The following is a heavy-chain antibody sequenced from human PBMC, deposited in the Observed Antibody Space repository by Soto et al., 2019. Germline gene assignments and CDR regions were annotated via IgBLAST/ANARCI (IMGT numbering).Heavy chain of an antibody. D-gene: IGHD6-6*01. Sequence: PGGSLRLSCAASGFTFSSYAMSWVRQAPGKGLEWVSALSDSGGSTYYADSVRGRFTISRDNSKNTLYLQMNSLRAEDTALYYCARRAFGSSRSFDIWGQGTMVTVSS. CDR1: GFTFSSYA. V-gene: IGHV3-23*01. CDR3: ARRAFGSSRSFDI. CDR2: LSDSGGST. J-gene: IGHJ3*02.